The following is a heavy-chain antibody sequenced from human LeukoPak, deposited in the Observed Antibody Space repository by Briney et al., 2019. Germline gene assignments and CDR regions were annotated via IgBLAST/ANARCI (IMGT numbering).Heavy chain of an antibody. V-gene: IGHV4-59*12. CDR1: GGSISSYY. J-gene: IGHJ4*02. Sequence: SETLSLTCTVSGGSISSYYWSWIRQPPGKGLEWIGYTYYSGSTNYNPSLKSRVTISVDTSKNQFSLKLSSVTAADTAVYYCASLTSSSIRQYDYWGQGTLVTVSS. CDR3: ASLTSSSIRQYDY. D-gene: IGHD6-6*01. CDR2: TYYSGST.